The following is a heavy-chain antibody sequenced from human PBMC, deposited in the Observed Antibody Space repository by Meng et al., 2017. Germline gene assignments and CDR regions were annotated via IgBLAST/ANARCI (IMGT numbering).Heavy chain of an antibody. J-gene: IGHJ5*02. CDR2: IYWDDDK. Sequence: QNTCKVSGPKLMKPPHTLTLPCTFSGFSLSTSGVGVGWIRQPPGKALEWLALIYWDDDKRYSPSLKSRLTITKDTSKNQVVLTMTNMDPVDTATYYCAHRRGDSREGWFDPWGQGTLVTVSS. V-gene: IGHV2-5*02. D-gene: IGHD2-21*02. CDR1: GFSLSTSGVG. CDR3: AHRRGDSREGWFDP.